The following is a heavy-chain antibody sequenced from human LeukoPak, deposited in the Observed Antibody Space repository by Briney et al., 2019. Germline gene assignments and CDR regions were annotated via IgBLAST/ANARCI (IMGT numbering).Heavy chain of an antibody. Sequence: PSETLSLTCAVSGGSISSSSYYWGWIRQPPGKGLEGIVSIYYSGSTYYNPSLKSRVTISVDTSKHQFSLKLSSVTAAHTAVYYCAGESGYSYGHQTFDYWGQGTLVTVSS. CDR2: IYYSGST. D-gene: IGHD5-18*01. CDR1: GGSISSSSYY. V-gene: IGHV4-39*07. J-gene: IGHJ4*02. CDR3: AGESGYSYGHQTFDY.